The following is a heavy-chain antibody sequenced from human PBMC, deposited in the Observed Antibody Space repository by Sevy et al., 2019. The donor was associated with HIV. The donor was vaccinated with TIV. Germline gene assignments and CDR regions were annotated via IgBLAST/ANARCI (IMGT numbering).Heavy chain of an antibody. CDR1: GFTFSKAW. CDR3: TTKGDFWSGYQFFEY. D-gene: IGHD3-3*01. J-gene: IGHJ4*02. CDR2: IKSRADGGTT. Sequence: GGSLRLSCAASGFTFSKAWMTWVRQAPGKGLEWVGRIKSRADGGTTDYAAPVKGRFSISRDDSKNTLYLQMNSLKIEDTAVYYCTTKGDFWSGYQFFEYWGQGTLATVSS. V-gene: IGHV3-15*01.